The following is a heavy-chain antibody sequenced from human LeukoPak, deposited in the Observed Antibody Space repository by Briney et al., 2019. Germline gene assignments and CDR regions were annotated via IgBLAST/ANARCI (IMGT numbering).Heavy chain of an antibody. Sequence: PSETLSLTCRVSGGSISIYYWSWIRQPPGKGLEWIGYIYYTGSTNYSPSLTSRVTTSVDTSKNQLSLKLSSVTAADTAVYYCARHVGSSWYNWFDPWGQGTLVTVSS. V-gene: IGHV4-59*08. CDR1: GGSISIYY. D-gene: IGHD6-13*01. CDR2: IYYTGST. J-gene: IGHJ5*02. CDR3: ARHVGSSWYNWFDP.